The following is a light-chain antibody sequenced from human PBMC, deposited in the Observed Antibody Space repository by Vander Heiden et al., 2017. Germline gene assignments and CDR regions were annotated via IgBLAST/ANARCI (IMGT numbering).Light chain of an antibody. CDR3: QQYNSYSLT. V-gene: IGKV1-5*01. CDR1: QVISSW. J-gene: IGKJ1*01. Sequence: MQMTQSPSTLSASVGDRVTITCGAIQVISSWLACYQQKPGEAPNLLIYEASSVESGVASMFSSGGSGTEFTLTISSLQPDDFATYCWQQYNSYSLTFGEGTKVEIK. CDR2: EAS.